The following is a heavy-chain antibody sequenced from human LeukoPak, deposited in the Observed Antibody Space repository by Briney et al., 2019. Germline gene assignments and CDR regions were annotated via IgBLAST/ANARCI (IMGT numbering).Heavy chain of an antibody. CDR3: ARGYYGSGSYCNDY. CDR1: GDSINSLDL. D-gene: IGHD3-10*01. CDR2: MYLSGTT. V-gene: IGHV4-4*02. Sequence: SGTLSLTCTVSGDSINSLDLWSWVRQPPGKGLEWIGEMYLSGTTHSNPSVKSRVTISIDKSKNQFFLNLSSVTAADTAVYYCARGYYGSGSYCNDYWGQGTLVTVSS. J-gene: IGHJ4*02.